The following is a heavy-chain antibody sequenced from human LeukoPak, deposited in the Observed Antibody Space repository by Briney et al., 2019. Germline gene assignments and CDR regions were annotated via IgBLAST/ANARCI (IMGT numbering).Heavy chain of an antibody. D-gene: IGHD3-9*01. V-gene: IGHV3-23*01. Sequence: GGSLRLSCAASGFTFNTYAMSSVGQAPGKGLEWVSGISGSGGSTYYADSVRGRFTISRDNSKNTLYLQMNGLRAEDTAVYYCARGKDILTATDYWGQGTLVTVSS. J-gene: IGHJ4*02. CDR1: GFTFNTYA. CDR2: ISGSGGST. CDR3: ARGKDILTATDY.